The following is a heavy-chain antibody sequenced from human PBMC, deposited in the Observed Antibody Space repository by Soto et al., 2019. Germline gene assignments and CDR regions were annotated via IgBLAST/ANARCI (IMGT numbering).Heavy chain of an antibody. CDR2: MSYDGTKE. Sequence: QVELVEAGGGVVQPGRSLRLSCAASGFTLSTYGMHWVRQAPGKGLEWVAAMSYDGTKEYYADSVEGRFTISRYNSRNTLFLQLNSLRAEDTAVYYCAKEYGSTWIDHWGQGTLVTVSS. D-gene: IGHD6-13*01. V-gene: IGHV3-30*18. CDR3: AKEYGSTWIDH. J-gene: IGHJ4*02. CDR1: GFTLSTYG.